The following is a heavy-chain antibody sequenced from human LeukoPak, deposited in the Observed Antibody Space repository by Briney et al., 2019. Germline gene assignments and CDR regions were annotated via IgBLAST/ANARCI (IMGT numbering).Heavy chain of an antibody. D-gene: IGHD6-13*01. CDR2: INPNSGGT. V-gene: IGHV1-2*04. J-gene: IGHJ4*02. Sequence: ASVKVCCKASGYSFTGYYMHWVRQAPGQGLEWMGWINPNSGGTNYAQKFQGWVTMTRDTSISTAYMELSRLRSDDTAVYYCARSGMYSSSWYWDYWGQGTLVSVSS. CDR3: ARSGMYSSSWYWDY. CDR1: GYSFTGYY.